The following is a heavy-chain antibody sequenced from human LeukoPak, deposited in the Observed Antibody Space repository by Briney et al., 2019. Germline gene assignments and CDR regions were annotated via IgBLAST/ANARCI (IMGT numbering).Heavy chain of an antibody. V-gene: IGHV5-51*01. CDR1: GYSFTSYW. CDR3: ARTVSGSYPFDY. D-gene: IGHD1-26*01. Sequence: GESLKLSCKGSGYSFTSYWLGWVRQMPGKGLEWMENLYPGDSDTRYSPSFQGQVTISADKSISTAYLQWSSLKASDTAMYYCARTVSGSYPFDYWGQGTLVTVSS. CDR2: LYPGDSDT. J-gene: IGHJ4*02.